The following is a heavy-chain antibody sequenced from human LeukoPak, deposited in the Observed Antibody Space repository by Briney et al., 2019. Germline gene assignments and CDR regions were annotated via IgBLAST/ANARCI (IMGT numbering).Heavy chain of an antibody. D-gene: IGHD1-26*01. Sequence: ASVKVSCKASGYTFTSYAMHWVRLAPEQRLEWMGWINAGNGNTKYSQKFQGRVTITRDTSASTAYMELSSLRSEDTAVYYCARDAGWEPYYFDYWGQGTLVTVSS. CDR3: ARDAGWEPYYFDY. CDR1: GYTFTSYA. J-gene: IGHJ4*02. V-gene: IGHV1-3*01. CDR2: INAGNGNT.